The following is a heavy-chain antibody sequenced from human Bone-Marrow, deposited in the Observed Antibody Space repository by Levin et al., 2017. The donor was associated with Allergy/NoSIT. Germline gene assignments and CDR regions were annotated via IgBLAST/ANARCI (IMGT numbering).Heavy chain of an antibody. V-gene: IGHV1-24*01. D-gene: IGHD3-3*01. Sequence: GESLKISCKVSGYTLTELSMHWVRQAPGKGLEWMGGFDPEDGETIYAQKFQGRVTMTEDTSTDTAYMELSSLRSEDTAVYYCAGFLEWLLYGWFDPWGQGTLVTVSS. CDR3: AGFLEWLLYGWFDP. CDR1: GYTLTELS. J-gene: IGHJ5*02. CDR2: FDPEDGET.